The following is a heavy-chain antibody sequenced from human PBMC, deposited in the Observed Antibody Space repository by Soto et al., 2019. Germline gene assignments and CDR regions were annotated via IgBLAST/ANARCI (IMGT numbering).Heavy chain of an antibody. D-gene: IGHD6-19*01. Sequence: XGPTLMNPTQTLPLTCTFSLFSLITSGVGVGWIRQPPGEALELLALIYWNDDKRYSPSLKSRLTITKDTSKNQVVLTMTNMDPVDTATYYCANRRSKTIEVAGGDWFDPWGQGTLVTVSS. J-gene: IGHJ5*02. V-gene: IGHV2-5*01. CDR1: LFSLITSGVG. CDR3: ANRRSKTIEVAGGDWFDP. CDR2: IYWNDDK.